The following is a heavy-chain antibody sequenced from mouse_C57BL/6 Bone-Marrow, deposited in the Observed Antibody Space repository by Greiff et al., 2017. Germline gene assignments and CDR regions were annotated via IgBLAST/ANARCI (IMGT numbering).Heavy chain of an antibody. J-gene: IGHJ1*03. V-gene: IGHV5-17*01. D-gene: IGHD1-1*01. CDR2: ISSGSSTI. CDR3: ARNDYYGSSFDWYFDV. CDR1: GFTFSDYG. Sequence: EVKLQESGGGLVKPGGSLKLSCAASGFTFSDYGMHWVRQAPEKGLEWVAYISSGSSTIYYADTVKGRFTISRDNAKNTLFLQMTSLRSEDTAMYYCARNDYYGSSFDWYFDVWGTGTTVTVSS.